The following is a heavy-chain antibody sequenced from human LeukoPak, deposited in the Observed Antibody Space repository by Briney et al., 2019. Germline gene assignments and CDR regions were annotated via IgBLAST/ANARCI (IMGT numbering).Heavy chain of an antibody. Sequence: ASVKVSCKAAGYSFTTFHINWVRQAPGQGLEWMGIINPSGGSTSYAQKFQGRVTMTRDMSTSTVYMELSSLRSEDTAVYYCARGVSSGPDYWGQGTLVTVSS. V-gene: IGHV1-46*01. D-gene: IGHD6-19*01. CDR2: INPSGGST. CDR1: GYSFTTFH. CDR3: ARGVSSGPDY. J-gene: IGHJ4*02.